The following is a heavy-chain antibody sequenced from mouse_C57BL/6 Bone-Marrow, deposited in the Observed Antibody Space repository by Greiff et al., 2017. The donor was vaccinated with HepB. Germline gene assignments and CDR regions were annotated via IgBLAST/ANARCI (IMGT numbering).Heavy chain of an antibody. D-gene: IGHD1-1*01. CDR2: IRSKSNNYAT. CDR1: GFSFNTYA. V-gene: IGHV10-1*01. J-gene: IGHJ1*03. Sequence: EVKLVESGGGLVQPKGSLKLSCAASGFSFNTYAMNWVRQAPGKGLEWVARIRSKSNNYATYYADSVKDRFTISRDDSESMLYLQMNNLKTEDTAMYYCVGHYYGSSYWYFDVWGTGTTVTVSS. CDR3: VGHYYGSSYWYFDV.